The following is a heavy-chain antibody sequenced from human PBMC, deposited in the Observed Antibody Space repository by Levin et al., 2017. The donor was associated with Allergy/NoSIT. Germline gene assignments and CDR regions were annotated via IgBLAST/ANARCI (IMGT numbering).Heavy chain of an antibody. D-gene: IGHD3-10*01. V-gene: IGHV3-43D*03. CDR3: AKDKLSHAPSGIDY. CDR2: VSWDGGSA. Sequence: HPGGSLRLSCAASGFIFDDYAMHWVRQAPGKGLEWVSLVSWDGGSAYYADSVKGRFTISRDNSKNSLYLQMHTLRAEDTALYYCAKDKLSHAPSGIDYWGQGTLVTVSS. J-gene: IGHJ4*02. CDR1: GFIFDDYA.